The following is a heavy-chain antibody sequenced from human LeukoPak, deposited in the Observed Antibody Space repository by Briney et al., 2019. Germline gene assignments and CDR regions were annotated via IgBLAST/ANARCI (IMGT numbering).Heavy chain of an antibody. Sequence: GGSLRLSCAASGFTFSSYAMSWVRQAPGKGLEWVSAISGSGISTYYADSVKGRFTISRDNSKNTLYLQMNSLRAEDTAVYYCAKDEDGYYDILTGYFRAFDYWGQGTLVTVSS. CDR2: ISGSGIST. J-gene: IGHJ4*02. D-gene: IGHD3-9*01. V-gene: IGHV3-23*01. CDR3: AKDEDGYYDILTGYFRAFDY. CDR1: GFTFSSYA.